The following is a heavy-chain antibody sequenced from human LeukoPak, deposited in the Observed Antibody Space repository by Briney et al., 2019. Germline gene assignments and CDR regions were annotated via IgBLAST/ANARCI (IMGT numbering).Heavy chain of an antibody. CDR1: GGSISSGSYY. CDR2: IYTSGST. Sequence: SETLSLTCTVSGGSISSGSYYWSWIRQPAWKGLEWIGRIYTSGSTNYNPSLKSRVTISVDTSKNQFSLKLSSVTAADTAVYYCARDRSMIVAYWGQGTLVTVSS. J-gene: IGHJ4*02. CDR3: ARDRSMIVAY. V-gene: IGHV4-61*02. D-gene: IGHD3-22*01.